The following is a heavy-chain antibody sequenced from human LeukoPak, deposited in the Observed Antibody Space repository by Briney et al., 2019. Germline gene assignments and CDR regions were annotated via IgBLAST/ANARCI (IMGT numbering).Heavy chain of an antibody. Sequence: ASVKVSCKASGYTFTIYYMHWVRQAPGQGLEWMGIINPSGGSTSYAQKFQGRVTMTRDTSTSTVYMELSSLRSEDTAVYYCARAGVTHAIDYWGQGTLVTVSS. V-gene: IGHV1-46*01. CDR1: GYTFTIYY. D-gene: IGHD2-21*02. CDR3: ARAGVTHAIDY. CDR2: INPSGGST. J-gene: IGHJ4*02.